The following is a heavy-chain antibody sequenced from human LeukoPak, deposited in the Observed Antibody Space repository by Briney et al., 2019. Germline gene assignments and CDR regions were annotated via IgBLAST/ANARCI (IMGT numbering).Heavy chain of an antibody. D-gene: IGHD3-10*01. CDR2: ISANDGNT. Sequence: ASVKVSCKASGYTFTSYGISWVRQAPGQGLEWMGWISANDGNTDYPQKLQGRVTMTTDTSTSTAYMELGSLRSDDTAVYHCARESHVTREDYWGQGTLVTVSS. J-gene: IGHJ4*02. V-gene: IGHV1-18*01. CDR3: ARESHVTREDY. CDR1: GYTFTSYG.